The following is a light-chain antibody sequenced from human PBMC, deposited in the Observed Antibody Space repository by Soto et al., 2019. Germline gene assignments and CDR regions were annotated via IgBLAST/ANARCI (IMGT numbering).Light chain of an antibody. V-gene: IGLV1-44*01. CDR1: SSNIGSNT. Sequence: QLVLTQPPSASGTPGQRVTISCSGSSSNIGSNTVNWYQQLPGTAPKLLIYSNNQRPSGVPDRFSGSKSGTSASLAISGLQSEDEADYYCAAWDDSLNGSSYVFGTGTKVTVL. CDR2: SNN. CDR3: AAWDDSLNGSSYV. J-gene: IGLJ1*01.